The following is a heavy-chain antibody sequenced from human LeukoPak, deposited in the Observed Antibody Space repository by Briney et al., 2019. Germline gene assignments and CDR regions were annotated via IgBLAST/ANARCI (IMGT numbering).Heavy chain of an antibody. Sequence: PGGSLRLSCAASGFTFSSYSMNWVRQAPGKGLEWVSYISSSGCTIDYADSVKGRFTISRDNAKNSLYLQMNSLRAEDTAVYYCSRLRGYSYGYADYWGQGTLVTVSS. CDR1: GFTFSSYS. J-gene: IGHJ4*02. CDR2: ISSSGCTI. V-gene: IGHV3-48*04. D-gene: IGHD5-18*01. CDR3: SRLRGYSYGYADY.